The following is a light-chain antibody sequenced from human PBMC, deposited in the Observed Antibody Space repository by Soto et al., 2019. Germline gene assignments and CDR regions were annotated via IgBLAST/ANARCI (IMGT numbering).Light chain of an antibody. V-gene: IGKV3-20*01. Sequence: EIVLTQSPGTLSLSPGERATVSCRASQSVASSHLAWYRQKPGQTPRLLIYDAYSRATGIPDRISGSGSGTDFTHTIRRLETEEFAVDYCQQYGSAPFTVGPGNKVDVK. CDR3: QQYGSAPFT. J-gene: IGKJ3*01. CDR2: DAY. CDR1: QSVASSH.